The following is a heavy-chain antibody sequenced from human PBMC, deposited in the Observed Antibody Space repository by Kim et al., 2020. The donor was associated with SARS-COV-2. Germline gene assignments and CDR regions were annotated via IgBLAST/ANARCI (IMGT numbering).Heavy chain of an antibody. V-gene: IGHV3-11*01. CDR1: EFTFSSYY. CDR2: ISFDATTM. CDR3: ARVVDGDLRQWRVAAKYFDH. D-gene: IGHD6-19*01. Sequence: GGSLRLSCAASEFTFSSYYMTWIRQPPGRGPEWLSYISFDATTMYYADSVKGRFTVSRDNAKKSLYLYIDSLRVEDTAVYYCARVVDGDLRQWRVAAKYFDHWGQGTLVTVSS. J-gene: IGHJ4*02.